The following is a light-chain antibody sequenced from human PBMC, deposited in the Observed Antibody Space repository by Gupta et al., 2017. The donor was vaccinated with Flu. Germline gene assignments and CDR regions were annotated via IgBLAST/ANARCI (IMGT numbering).Light chain of an antibody. Sequence: QLVLTQSPSASASLGASVMLTGTVGSGHSSYAIAWHQQQPEKGARYLMKLNSDGSHSKGDGIPDRFSGSSSGAERYLTIASLQSEDEADYYCQTWGTGIRVFGGGTKLTVL. J-gene: IGLJ3*02. V-gene: IGLV4-69*01. CDR1: SGHSSYA. CDR2: LNSDGSH. CDR3: QTWGTGIRV.